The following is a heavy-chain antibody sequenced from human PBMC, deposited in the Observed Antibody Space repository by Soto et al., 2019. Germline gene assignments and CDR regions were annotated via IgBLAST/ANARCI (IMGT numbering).Heavy chain of an antibody. J-gene: IGHJ4*02. CDR2: ISSGGSLI. CDR3: ARDSSHCSGGTCYVDY. Sequence: SGAAGGSTYSTYNMKSDRQAPEKGLEWVSYISSGGSLIFYADSVKGRFTISRDNAKNSLYLQMNSLRAEDTAIYYCARDSSHCSGGTCYVDYWCQGTQVTVS. CDR1: GSTYSTYN. D-gene: IGHD2-15*01. V-gene: IGHV3-48*01.